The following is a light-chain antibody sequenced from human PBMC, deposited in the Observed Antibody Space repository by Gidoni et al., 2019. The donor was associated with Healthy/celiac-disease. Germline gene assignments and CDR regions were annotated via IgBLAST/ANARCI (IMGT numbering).Light chain of an antibody. CDR1: QSISSY. V-gene: IGKV1-39*01. CDR2: AAS. CDR3: QQSYSTPPT. Sequence: DIQLTHSPSSLSASVGDRVTIPCRASQSISSYLNWYQQKPGKAPKLLIYAASSLQSGVPSRFSGSGSGTDFTLTISSLQPEDFATYYCQQSYSTPPTFGQGTKVEIK. J-gene: IGKJ1*01.